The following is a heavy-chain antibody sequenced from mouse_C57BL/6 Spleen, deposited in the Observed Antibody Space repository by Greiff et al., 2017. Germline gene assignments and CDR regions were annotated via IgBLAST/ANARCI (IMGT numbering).Heavy chain of an antibody. CDR1: GYSFTSYT. Sequence: QVQLQQSGAELARPGASVKMSCKASGYSFTSYTMHWVKQRPGQGLEWIGYINPSSGYTKYNQKFKDKATLTADKSSSTAYMQLRSLTYEDSGVYDCATTVVAEDWFAYWGQGTLVTVSA. CDR2: INPSSGYT. CDR3: ATTVVAEDWFAY. J-gene: IGHJ3*01. V-gene: IGHV1-4*01. D-gene: IGHD1-1*01.